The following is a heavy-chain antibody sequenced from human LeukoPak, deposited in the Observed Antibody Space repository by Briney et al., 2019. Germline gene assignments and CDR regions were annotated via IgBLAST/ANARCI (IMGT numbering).Heavy chain of an antibody. V-gene: IGHV4-39*01. CDR2: IYYSGST. J-gene: IGHJ4*02. CDR1: GGSISSSTYY. D-gene: IGHD3-22*01. CDR3: ARLSREYYYDSSGYPYFDY. Sequence: SETLSLTCTVSGGSISSSTYYWGWIRQPPGKGLEWIGSIYYSGSTYYNPSLKSRVTISVDTSKNQFSLKLSSVTAADTAVYYCARLSREYYYDSSGYPYFDYWGQGTLVTVSS.